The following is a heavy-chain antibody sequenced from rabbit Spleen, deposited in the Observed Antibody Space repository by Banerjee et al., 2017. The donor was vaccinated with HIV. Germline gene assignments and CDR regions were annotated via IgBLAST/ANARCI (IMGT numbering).Heavy chain of an antibody. D-gene: IGHD1-1*01. CDR3: ARGGATNTLNIAYYGMDL. V-gene: IGHV1S43*01. J-gene: IGHJ6*01. Sequence: QQQLEESGGGLVKPGGTLTLTCKASGIDFSSYYYMCWVRQAPGKGLELIACIVTSSGSTWYASWENGRVTISRSTSLNAVDLKMTSLTAADTATYFCARGGATNTLNIAYYGMDLWGPGTLVTVS. CDR1: GIDFSSYYY. CDR2: IVTSSGST.